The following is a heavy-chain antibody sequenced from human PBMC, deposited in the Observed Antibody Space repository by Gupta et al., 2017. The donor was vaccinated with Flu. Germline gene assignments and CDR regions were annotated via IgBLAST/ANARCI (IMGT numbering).Heavy chain of an antibody. D-gene: IGHD3-3*01. CDR1: GFTFSSYW. CDR2: IKQDGSEK. J-gene: IGHJ6*02. CDR3: ARASRSGYHYYYYYGMDV. Sequence: EVQLVESGGGLVQPGGSLRLSCAASGFTFSSYWMSWVRQAPGKGLEWVANIKQDGSEKYYVDSVKGRFTISRDNAKNSLYLQMNSLRAEDTAVYYCARASRSGYHYYYYYGMDVWGQGTTVTVSS. V-gene: IGHV3-7*01.